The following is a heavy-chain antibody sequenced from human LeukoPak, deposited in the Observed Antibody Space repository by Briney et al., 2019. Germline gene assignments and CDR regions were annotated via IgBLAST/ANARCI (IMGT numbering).Heavy chain of an antibody. CDR3: ARDQLAGFDY. CDR2: IIAIFGRA. D-gene: IGHD6-13*01. V-gene: IGHV1-69*01. Sequence: GGSVKVSCKASGGTFSSYAMSWVRQAPGQGLEWMGGIIAIFGRANYAEEFQGRVTITADESTSTAYIELSSLRSEDTAVYYCARDQLAGFDYWGQGTLVTVSS. J-gene: IGHJ4*02. CDR1: GGTFSSYA.